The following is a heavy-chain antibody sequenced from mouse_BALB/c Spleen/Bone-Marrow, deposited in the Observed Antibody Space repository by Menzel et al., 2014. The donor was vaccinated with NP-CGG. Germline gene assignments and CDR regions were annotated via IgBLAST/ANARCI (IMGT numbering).Heavy chain of an antibody. CDR2: ISYSGTT. V-gene: IGHV3-2*02. CDR1: GYSITRDYA. D-gene: IGHD2-4*01. J-gene: IGHJ3*01. CDR3: ARSSSYDYDVGFAY. Sequence: EVKVEESGPGLVKPSQSLSLTCIVTGYSITRDYAWNWIRQLPGNKLEWMGYISYSGTTTYNPSLESRISITRDTSKNQFFLQLNSVTTEDAATYYCARSSSYDYDVGFAYWGQGTLVTVSA.